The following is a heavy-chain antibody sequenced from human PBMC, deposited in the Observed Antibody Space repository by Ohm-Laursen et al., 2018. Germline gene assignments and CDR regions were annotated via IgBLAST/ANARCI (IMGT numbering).Heavy chain of an antibody. V-gene: IGHV3-74*01. CDR2: INSDGSST. CDR1: GFTFSNYW. Sequence: GSLRLSCAASGFTFSNYWMHWVRQAPGKGLVWVSRINSDGSSTSYADSVKGRFTISRDNAKNSLYLQMNSLRAEDTAVYHCARDPVRGLTDYWGQGTLVTVSS. J-gene: IGHJ4*02. CDR3: ARDPVRGLTDY. D-gene: IGHD3-16*01.